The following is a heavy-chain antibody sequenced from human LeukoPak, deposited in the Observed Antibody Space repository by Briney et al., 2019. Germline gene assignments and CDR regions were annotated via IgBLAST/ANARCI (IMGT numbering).Heavy chain of an antibody. CDR2: ISYDGSNK. J-gene: IGHJ4*02. V-gene: IGHV3-30-3*01. CDR1: GFTLSSYA. Sequence: PGGSLRLSCAASGFTLSSYAMHWVRQAPGKGLEWVAVISYDGSNKYYADSVKGRFTISRDNSKNTLYLQMNSLRADDTAVYYCAKARGSSVYEQFDYWGQGTQVTVS. CDR3: AKARGSSVYEQFDY. D-gene: IGHD5/OR15-5a*01.